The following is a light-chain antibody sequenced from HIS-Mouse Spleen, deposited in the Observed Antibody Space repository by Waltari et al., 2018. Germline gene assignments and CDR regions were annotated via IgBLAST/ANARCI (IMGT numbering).Light chain of an antibody. CDR3: QSYDSSLSGPHWV. J-gene: IGLJ3*02. Sequence: QSVLTQPPSVSGAPGQRVTIPCTGSSSHIRPGYDVHWYQQLPGTAPKLLIYGNSNRPSGVPDRFSGSKSGTSASLAITGLQAEDEADYYCQSYDSSLSGPHWVFGGGTKLTVL. CDR1: SSHIRPGYD. V-gene: IGLV1-40*01. CDR2: GNS.